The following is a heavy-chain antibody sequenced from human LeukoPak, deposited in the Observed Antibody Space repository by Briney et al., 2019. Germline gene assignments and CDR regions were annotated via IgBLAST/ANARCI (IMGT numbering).Heavy chain of an antibody. D-gene: IGHD4-23*01. CDR2: INHSGST. CDR1: GGSFSGYY. V-gene: IGHV4-34*01. Sequence: SETLSLTCAVYGGSFSGYYWSWIRQPPGKGLEWIGEINHSGSTYYNPSLKSRVTISVDTSKNQFSLKLSSVTAADTAVYYCARAPVVTGPVYYFDYWGQGTLVTVSS. J-gene: IGHJ4*02. CDR3: ARAPVVTGPVYYFDY.